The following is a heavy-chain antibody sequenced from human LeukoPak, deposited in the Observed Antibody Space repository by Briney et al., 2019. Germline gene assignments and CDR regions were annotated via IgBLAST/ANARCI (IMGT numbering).Heavy chain of an antibody. J-gene: IGHJ4*02. CDR2: IIPIFGTA. CDR3: ASRLERYCSGGSCYPEDY. D-gene: IGHD2-15*01. V-gene: IGHV1-69*13. CDR1: GGTFSGYV. Sequence: ASVKVSCKASGGTFSGYVISWVRQAPGQGLEWMGGIIPIFGTANYAQKFQGRVTITADESTSTAYMELSSLRSEDTAVYYCASRLERYCSGGSCYPEDYWGQGTLVTVSS.